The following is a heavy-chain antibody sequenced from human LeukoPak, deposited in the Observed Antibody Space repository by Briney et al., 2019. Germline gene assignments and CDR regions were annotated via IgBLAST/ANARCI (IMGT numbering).Heavy chain of an antibody. D-gene: IGHD2-2*01. V-gene: IGHV4-30-4*01. CDR3: ARGYCSSTSCYPSYYYYGMDV. J-gene: IGHJ6*02. CDR2: IYYSGST. CDR1: GGSISSGDYY. Sequence: SETLSLTCTVSGGSISSGDYYWSWIRQPPGKGLEWIGYIYYSGSTYYNPSLKSRVTISVDTSKNQFSLKLSSVTAADTAVYYCARGYCSSTSCYPSYYYYGMDVWGQGTTVTVSS.